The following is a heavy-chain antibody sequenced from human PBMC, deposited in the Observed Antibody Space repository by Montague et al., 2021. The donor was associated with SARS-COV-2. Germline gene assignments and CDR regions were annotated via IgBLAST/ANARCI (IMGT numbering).Heavy chain of an antibody. CDR3: ANFRRTQLLYGTLYYGMDV. CDR2: ILYWGGT. Sequence: SETLSLTCTVYGGSYSSYDRSWIRQPSGWGRQCIGYILYWGGTNYNRSTKCRVTISVDTSKNHFTVRLSSVTAADTAGYYCANFRRTQLLYGTLYYGMDVWGQGTTVTVSS. J-gene: IGHJ6*02. CDR1: GGSYSSYD. V-gene: IGHV4-59*01. D-gene: IGHD2-2*02.